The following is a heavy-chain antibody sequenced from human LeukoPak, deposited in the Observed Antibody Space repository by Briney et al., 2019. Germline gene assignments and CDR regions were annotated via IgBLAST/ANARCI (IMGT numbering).Heavy chain of an antibody. CDR2: LYGGGNT. D-gene: IGHD2-21*02. CDR3: ARGLSGSGSDCCPFKY. CDR1: GFIVSGNY. V-gene: IGHV3-66*01. Sequence: GSLRLSCAASGFIVSGNYMTWVRQAPGKGLEWVSTLYGGGNTYYADSVKGRFTISRDNSKNTLYLQMNSLRAEDTAVYYCARGLSGSGSDCCPFKYWGQGILVTVSS. J-gene: IGHJ4*02.